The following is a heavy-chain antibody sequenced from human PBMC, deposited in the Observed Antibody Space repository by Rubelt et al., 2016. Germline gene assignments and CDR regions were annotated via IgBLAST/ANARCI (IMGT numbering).Heavy chain of an antibody. CDR1: GYSISSGYY. Sequence: QVQLQESGPGLVKPSETLSLTCTVSGYSISSGYYWGWIRQPPGKGLEWIGSIYHSGSTYYNPSLMSGFSISVDPSKIPCSMMLGSVTAADTAVYYCAREQYYYDSSGYYLDYWRQGTLVTVSS. CDR3: AREQYYYDSSGYYLDY. CDR2: IYHSGST. J-gene: IGHJ4*02. D-gene: IGHD3-22*01. V-gene: IGHV4-38-2*02.